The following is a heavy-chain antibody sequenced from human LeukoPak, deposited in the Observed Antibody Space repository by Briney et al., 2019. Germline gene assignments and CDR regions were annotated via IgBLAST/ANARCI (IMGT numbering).Heavy chain of an antibody. Sequence: GGSLRLSCAASGFIFSSYSMNWVRQAPGKGLEWVSSISSSSSYIYYADSVKGRFTISRDNAKNSLYLQMNSLRAEDTAVYYCARGILPIVVVPAATFEPWGQGTLVTVSS. V-gene: IGHV3-21*01. CDR1: GFIFSSYS. CDR2: ISSSSSYI. CDR3: ARGILPIVVVPAATFEP. J-gene: IGHJ5*02. D-gene: IGHD2-2*01.